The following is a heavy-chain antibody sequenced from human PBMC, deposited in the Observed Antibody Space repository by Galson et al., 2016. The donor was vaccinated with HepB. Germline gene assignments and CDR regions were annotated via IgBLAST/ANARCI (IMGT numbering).Heavy chain of an antibody. CDR3: ARNSRGYTHGCMDV. D-gene: IGHD5-18*01. J-gene: IGHJ6*03. CDR2: IYPGDSDT. Sequence: QSGAEVKKPGESLKISCQGSGYSFSKYWIGWVRQMPGKGLEWMGIIYPGDSDTKYSPSFQGQVTIAADKSISTAYLHRSSLKASDTAIYYCARNSRGYTHGCMDVWGKGTTVTVSS. V-gene: IGHV5-51*01. CDR1: GYSFSKYW.